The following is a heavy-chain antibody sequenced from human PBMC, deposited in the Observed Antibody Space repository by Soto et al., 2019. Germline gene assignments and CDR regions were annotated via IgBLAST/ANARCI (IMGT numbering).Heavy chain of an antibody. Sequence: GGSLRLSCAASGLTFSSYWMSWVRQAPGKGLEWVANIKQDGSEKYYVDSVKGRFTISRDNAKNSLYLQMNSLRAEDTAVYYCARAAFDHYGMDVWGQGTTVTVSS. CDR3: ARAAFDHYGMDV. V-gene: IGHV3-7*03. J-gene: IGHJ6*02. CDR1: GLTFSSYW. CDR2: IKQDGSEK.